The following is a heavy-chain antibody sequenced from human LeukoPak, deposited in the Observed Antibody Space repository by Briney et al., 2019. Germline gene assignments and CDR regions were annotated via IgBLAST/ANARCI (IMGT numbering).Heavy chain of an antibody. Sequence: SVKVSCKASGGTFSSYAISWVRQAPGQGLEWMGRIIPIFGTANYAQKFQGRVTINTDESTSTAYMELSSLRSEDTAVYYCARDGKRGGGDWVRGQRRGAWFDPWGQGTLVTVSS. V-gene: IGHV1-69*05. CDR3: ARDGKRGGGDWVRGQRRGAWFDP. CDR1: GGTFSSYA. D-gene: IGHD2-21*01. CDR2: IIPIFGTA. J-gene: IGHJ5*02.